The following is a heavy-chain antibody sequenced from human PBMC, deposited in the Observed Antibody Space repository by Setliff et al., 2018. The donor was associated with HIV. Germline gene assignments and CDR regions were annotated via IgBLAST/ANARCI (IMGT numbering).Heavy chain of an antibody. D-gene: IGHD3-9*01. J-gene: IGHJ4*02. CDR3: AKAYDLLTGFYPFDH. Sequence: GGSLRLSCAASGFTFSSCAMSWVRQAPGKGLEWVLVISGSGASTYYADSVKGRFTISRDNSKNSLYLQMNSLRAEDTALYYCAKAYDLLTGFYPFDHWGQGTLVTVSS. CDR1: GFTFSSCA. V-gene: IGHV3-23*01. CDR2: ISGSGAST.